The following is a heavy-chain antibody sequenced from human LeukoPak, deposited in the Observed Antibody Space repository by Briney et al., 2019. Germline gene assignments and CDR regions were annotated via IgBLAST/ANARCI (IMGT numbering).Heavy chain of an antibody. CDR3: ARWGTYSSSWLGAFDI. D-gene: IGHD6-13*01. J-gene: IGHJ3*02. V-gene: IGHV3-7*05. Sequence: PGGSLRLSCAASGFTFISHWMTWVRQAPGKGLEWVANIKQDGSEKYYVDSVKGRFTISRDNAKNSLYLQMNSLRAEDTAVYYCARWGTYSSSWLGAFDIWGQGTTVTVSS. CDR1: GFTFISHW. CDR2: IKQDGSEK.